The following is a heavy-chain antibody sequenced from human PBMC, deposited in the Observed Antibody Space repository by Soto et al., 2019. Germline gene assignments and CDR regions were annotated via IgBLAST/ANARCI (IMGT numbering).Heavy chain of an antibody. D-gene: IGHD4-4*01. Sequence: GGSLRLSCAASGFTFSSYSMNWVRQAPGKGLEWVSSISSSSSYIYYADSVKGRFTISRDNAKNSLYLQMNSLRAEDTAVYYCARATVRGRYYYYGMDVWGQGTTVTVSS. CDR1: GFTFSSYS. CDR2: ISSSSSYI. J-gene: IGHJ6*02. CDR3: ARATVRGRYYYYGMDV. V-gene: IGHV3-21*01.